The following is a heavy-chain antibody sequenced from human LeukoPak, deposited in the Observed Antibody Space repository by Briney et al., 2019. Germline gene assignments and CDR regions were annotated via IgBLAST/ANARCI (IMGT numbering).Heavy chain of an antibody. Sequence: PGGSLRLSCAVSGFTFSSYEMNWVRQAPRRGLEWVSYISSSGSTIHYADSVKGRFTISRDNAKNSLYLQMNSLRGDDTAVYYCARGYSYGYDSWGQGTLVTVSS. CDR3: ARGYSYGYDS. CDR2: ISSSGSTI. CDR1: GFTFSSYE. D-gene: IGHD5-18*01. J-gene: IGHJ5*01. V-gene: IGHV3-48*03.